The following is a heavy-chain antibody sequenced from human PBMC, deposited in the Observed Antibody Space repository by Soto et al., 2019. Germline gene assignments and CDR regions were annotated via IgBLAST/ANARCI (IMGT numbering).Heavy chain of an antibody. D-gene: IGHD1-20*01. CDR3: ARAKRYHWHQARRYYYYGMHV. CDR2: MNPNSGNT. V-gene: IGHV1-8*01. CDR1: GYTFTSYD. Sequence: ASVKVSCKASGYTFTSYDINWVRQATGQGLEWMGWMNPNSGNTGYAQKFQGRVTMTRNTSISTAYMELSSLRSEDTAVYYCARAKRYHWHQARRYYYYGMHVWRQGTTLTVSS. J-gene: IGHJ6*02.